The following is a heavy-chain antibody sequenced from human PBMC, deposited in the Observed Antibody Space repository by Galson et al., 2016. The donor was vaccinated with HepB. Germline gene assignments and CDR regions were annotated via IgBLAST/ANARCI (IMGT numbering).Heavy chain of an antibody. CDR2: FIPIFGTA. CDR1: GGTLSSFA. Sequence: SVKVSCKASGGTLSSFAINWVRQAPGQGLEWMGGFIPIFGTAKYAQKFQGRVTITADDSTSTAYMELSSLRSEDTAVYYCARAGGAGFYFDSSADSWGQGTLVTVSS. J-gene: IGHJ4*02. V-gene: IGHV1-69*13. CDR3: ARAGGAGFYFDSSADS. D-gene: IGHD3-22*01.